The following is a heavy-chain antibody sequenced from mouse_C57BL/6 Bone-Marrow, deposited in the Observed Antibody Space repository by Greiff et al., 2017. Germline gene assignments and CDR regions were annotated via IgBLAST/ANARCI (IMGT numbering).Heavy chain of an antibody. CDR3: ARAHFYDGCCGYFDY. CDR1: GFNIKNTY. D-gene: IGHD2-3*01. CDR2: IDPANGNT. J-gene: IGHJ2*01. V-gene: IGHV14-3*01. Sequence: VQLQQSVAELVRPGASVKLSCTASGFNIKNTYMHWVKQRPEQGLEWIGRIDPANGNTKYAPKFQGKATITADTSSNTAYLQLSSLTSEDTAIYYCARAHFYDGCCGYFDYWGQGTTLTVSS.